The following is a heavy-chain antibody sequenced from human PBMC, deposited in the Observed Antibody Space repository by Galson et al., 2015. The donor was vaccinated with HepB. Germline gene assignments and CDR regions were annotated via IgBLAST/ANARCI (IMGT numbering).Heavy chain of an antibody. D-gene: IGHD6-19*01. CDR2: IDPSDSYT. CDR3: ARLMFVNHTQWLASAHWFDP. CDR1: GYSFTTYW. Sequence: QSGAEVTKPGESLRISCKGSGYSFTTYWISWVRQMPGKGLEWMGRIDPSDSYTDYSLSFQGHVTISADRSITTAYRQWNSLKASDTAVYYCARLMFVNHTQWLASAHWFDPWGQGTLVTVSS. J-gene: IGHJ5*02. V-gene: IGHV5-10-1*01.